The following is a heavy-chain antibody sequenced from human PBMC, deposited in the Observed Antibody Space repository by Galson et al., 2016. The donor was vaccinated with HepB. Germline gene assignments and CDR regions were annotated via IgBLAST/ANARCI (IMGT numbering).Heavy chain of an antibody. Sequence: LEWIGFIYNTGITHYSPSLKSRVTISVDTSKRQFSLKLTSVTAADTAVYYCARVPDPGGASDHYYMDVWGKGTTVIVSS. V-gene: IGHV4-31*02. CDR3: ARVPDPGGASDHYYMDV. J-gene: IGHJ6*03. CDR2: IYNTGIT. D-gene: IGHD3-10*01.